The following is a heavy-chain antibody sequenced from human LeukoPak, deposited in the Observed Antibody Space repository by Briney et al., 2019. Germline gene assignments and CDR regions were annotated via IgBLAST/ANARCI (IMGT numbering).Heavy chain of an antibody. CDR3: AELGITMIGGV. D-gene: IGHD3-10*02. Sequence: GGSLRLSCAASGFTFSSYEMNWVRQAPGEGLEWVSYISSSGSTITYADSVKGPLTISRDNDKNSLYLQMNSLRAEDTAVYYCAELGITMIGGVWGKGTTVSISS. V-gene: IGHV3-48*03. CDR2: ISSSGSTI. J-gene: IGHJ6*04. CDR1: GFTFSSYE.